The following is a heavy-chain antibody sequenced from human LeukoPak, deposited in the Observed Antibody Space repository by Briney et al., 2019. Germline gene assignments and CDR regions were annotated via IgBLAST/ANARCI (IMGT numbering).Heavy chain of an antibody. D-gene: IGHD3-22*01. J-gene: IGHJ6*03. CDR2: ISAYNGNT. CDR1: GYTFTSYG. Sequence: ASVKVSCKASGYTFTSYGISWVRQAPGQGLEWMGWISAYNGNTNYAQKHQGRVTMTTDTSTSTAYMELRSLRSDDTAVYYCARANRVRYYYDSSGTDYYMDVWGKGTTVTVSS. V-gene: IGHV1-18*01. CDR3: ARANRVRYYYDSSGTDYYMDV.